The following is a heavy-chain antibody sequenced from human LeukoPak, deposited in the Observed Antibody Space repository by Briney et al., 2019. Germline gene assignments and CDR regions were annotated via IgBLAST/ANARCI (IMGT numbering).Heavy chain of an antibody. V-gene: IGHV1-8*01. D-gene: IGHD6-13*01. CDR1: GYTFTSYD. CDR2: MNPNSGNT. J-gene: IGHJ6*02. CDR3: ARACSSSWWSYYYYYYGMDV. Sequence: ASVKVSCKASGYTFTSYDISWVRQATGQGLEWMGWMNPNSGNTGYAQKFQGRVTMTRNTSISTAYMELSSLRSEDTAVYYCARACSSSWWSYYYYYYGMDVWGQGTTVTVSS.